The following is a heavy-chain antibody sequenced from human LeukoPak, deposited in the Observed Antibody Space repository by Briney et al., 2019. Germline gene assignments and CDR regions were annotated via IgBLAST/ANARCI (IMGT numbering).Heavy chain of an antibody. CDR3: ARGPREKLWTRMFDY. D-gene: IGHD3-10*01. CDR1: GGSISSYY. CDR2: IYYRGNT. V-gene: IGHV4-59*01. Sequence: SETLSLTCTVSGGSISSYYWSWIRQSPGKGLEWIGYIYYRGNTNYNPSLKSRVTISVDTSKNQFSLKLSSVTAADTAVYYCARGPREKLWTRMFDYWGQGTLVTVSS. J-gene: IGHJ4*02.